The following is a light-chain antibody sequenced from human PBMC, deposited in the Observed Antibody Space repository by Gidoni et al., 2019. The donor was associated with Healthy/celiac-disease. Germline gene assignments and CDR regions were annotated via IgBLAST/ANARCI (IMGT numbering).Light chain of an antibody. CDR1: SSDVGGYNY. CDR2: EVS. J-gene: IGLJ2*01. Sequence: QPALTQPPSASGSPGQSVTSSCTGTSSDVGGYNYVSWYQQHPGKAPKLMIYEVSKRPSGVPDRFSGSKSGNTASLTVSGLQAEDEADYYCSSYAGSNNVVFGGGTKLTVL. V-gene: IGLV2-8*01. CDR3: SSYAGSNNVV.